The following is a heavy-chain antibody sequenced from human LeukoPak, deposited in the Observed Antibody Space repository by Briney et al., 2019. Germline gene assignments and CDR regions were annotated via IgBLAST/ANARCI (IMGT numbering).Heavy chain of an antibody. CDR2: IKGDGSST. CDR3: ARDAGGSPDY. Sequence: GGSLRLSCAVSGFTFSSYAMSWVRQAPGKGLVWVSRIKGDGSSTAYADSVKGRFTTSRDNAKNTLYLQMNSLRAEDTAVYYCARDAGGSPDYWGQGTLVTVSS. V-gene: IGHV3-74*01. D-gene: IGHD1-26*01. J-gene: IGHJ4*02. CDR1: GFTFSSYA.